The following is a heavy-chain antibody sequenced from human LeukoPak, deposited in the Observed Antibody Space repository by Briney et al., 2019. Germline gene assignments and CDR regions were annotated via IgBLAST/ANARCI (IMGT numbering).Heavy chain of an antibody. Sequence: SETLSLTCTVSGGSISSSRYYWGWIRQPPGKGLEWIGSIYYSGSTYYNPSLKSRVTISVDTSNNQFYLKLSSVTAADTAVYYCARHLGSSWSEGLDFWGQGTLVTVSS. CDR1: GGSISSSRYY. CDR2: IYYSGST. D-gene: IGHD6-13*01. V-gene: IGHV4-39*01. CDR3: ARHLGSSWSEGLDF. J-gene: IGHJ4*02.